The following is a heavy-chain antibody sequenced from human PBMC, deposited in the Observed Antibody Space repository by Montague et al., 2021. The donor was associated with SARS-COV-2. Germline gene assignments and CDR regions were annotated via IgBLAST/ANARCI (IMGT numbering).Heavy chain of an antibody. D-gene: IGHD2-2*01. CDR3: SGFAYRLIFIASYYCIDV. CDR1: GGSFTGYY. Sequence: SETLSLTCAVYGGSFTGYYWSWIRQPPGNGLEWIGEISHSGSTNYNPSLTSRVTISIDTSKNQFYLKLSSVTAADTAVSSCSGFAYRLIFIASYYCIDVWGQGTTVTVSS. V-gene: IGHV4-34*01. CDR2: ISHSGST. J-gene: IGHJ6*02.